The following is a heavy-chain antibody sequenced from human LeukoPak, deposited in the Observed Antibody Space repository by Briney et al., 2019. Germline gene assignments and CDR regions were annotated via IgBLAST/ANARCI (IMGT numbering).Heavy chain of an antibody. Sequence: NAGGSLRLSCAASGFTFSSYSMNWVRQAPGKGLEWVSSISTSSSYIYYADSVKGRFTISRDNAKNSLYLQMNSLRAEDTAVYYCARDIKGQYQDAFDIWGQGTMVTVSS. CDR2: ISTSSSYI. V-gene: IGHV3-21*01. D-gene: IGHD2-2*01. J-gene: IGHJ3*02. CDR3: ARDIKGQYQDAFDI. CDR1: GFTFSSYS.